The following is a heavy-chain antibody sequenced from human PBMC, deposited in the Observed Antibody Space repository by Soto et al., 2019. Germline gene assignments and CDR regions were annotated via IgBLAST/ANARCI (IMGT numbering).Heavy chain of an antibody. J-gene: IGHJ4*02. CDR1: GFTFSSYE. CDR3: ASGSYYDY. D-gene: IGHD1-26*01. V-gene: IGHV3-48*03. CDR2: IGHSGSTI. Sequence: GGSLRLSCAASGFTFSSYEMHWVRQAPGKGLEWVSYIGHSGSTIYYADSVKGRFTISRDNAKNSLYLQMNSLRADDTAIYYCASGSYYDYWGQGALVTVSS.